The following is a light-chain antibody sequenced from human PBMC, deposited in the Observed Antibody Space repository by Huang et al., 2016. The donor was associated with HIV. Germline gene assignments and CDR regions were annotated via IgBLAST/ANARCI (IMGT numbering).Light chain of an antibody. V-gene: IGKV3-15*01. Sequence: EIVMTQSPATLPVSPGGRATLSCRASQSVGSNLAWYQQKPGQAPRRLMYGASTRATGIPARFRGGGSGTEFTRSITGLQSEDFAFYYCQQYNNWPWSTFGQGTKLDIK. CDR2: GAS. CDR1: QSVGSN. CDR3: QQYNNWPWST. J-gene: IGKJ2*01.